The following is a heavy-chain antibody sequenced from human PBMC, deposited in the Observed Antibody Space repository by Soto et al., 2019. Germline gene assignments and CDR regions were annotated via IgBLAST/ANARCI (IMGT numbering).Heavy chain of an antibody. CDR2: MNPNSGNT. CDR1: GYTFTSYD. D-gene: IGHD3-22*01. V-gene: IGHV1-8*01. J-gene: IGHJ4*02. CDR3: ARVSGGITMIPFDY. Sequence: QVPLVQSGAEVKQPGASVKVSCKASGYTFTSYDINWVRQATGQGLEWMGWMNPNSGNTGYAQKFQGRVTMTRNTSISTAYMELSSLRSEDTAVYYCARVSGGITMIPFDYWGQGTLVTVSS.